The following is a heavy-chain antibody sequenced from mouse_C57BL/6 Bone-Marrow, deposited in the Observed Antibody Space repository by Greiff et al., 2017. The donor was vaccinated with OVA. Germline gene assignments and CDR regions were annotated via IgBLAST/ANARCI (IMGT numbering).Heavy chain of an antibody. CDR3: AGDYYGSSVYWYFDV. V-gene: IGHV5-17*01. CDR2: ISSGSSTI. Sequence: EVQRVESGGGLVKPGGSLKLSCAASGFTFSDYGMHWVRQAPEKGLEWVAYISSGSSTIYYAATVKGRFTLSRDNAKNTLFLQMTSLRSEDTAMYYGAGDYYGSSVYWYFDVWGTGTTVTVSS. D-gene: IGHD1-1*01. J-gene: IGHJ1*03. CDR1: GFTFSDYG.